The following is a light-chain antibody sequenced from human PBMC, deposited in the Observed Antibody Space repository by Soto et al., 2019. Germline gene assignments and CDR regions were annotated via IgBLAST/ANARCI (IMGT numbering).Light chain of an antibody. CDR3: QQDGSSPSWK. CDR2: GAS. Sequence: EIVLTQSPGTLSLSPGERATLSCRASQSVSNKYLAWYQQKPGQAHRLLIYGASSRATSIPDRFSGSGSGTDFTLTISSLENEDFAVYYCQQDGSSPSWKVGHETKVEVK. V-gene: IGKV3-20*01. J-gene: IGKJ1*01. CDR1: QSVSNKY.